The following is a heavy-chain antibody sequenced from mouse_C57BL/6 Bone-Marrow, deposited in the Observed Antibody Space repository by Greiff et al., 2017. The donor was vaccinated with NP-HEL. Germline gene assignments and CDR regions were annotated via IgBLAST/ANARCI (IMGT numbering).Heavy chain of an antibody. CDR1: GYTFTSYW. Sequence: QVQLQQPGAELVMPGASVKLSCKASGYTFTSYWMHWVKQRPGQGLEWIGEIDPSDSYTNYNQKFKGKSTFTVDKSSSTAYMQLSSLTSEDSAVYYCARSNYDYDGFAYWGQGTLVTVSA. CDR3: ARSNYDYDGFAY. D-gene: IGHD2-4*01. V-gene: IGHV1-69*01. CDR2: IDPSDSYT. J-gene: IGHJ3*01.